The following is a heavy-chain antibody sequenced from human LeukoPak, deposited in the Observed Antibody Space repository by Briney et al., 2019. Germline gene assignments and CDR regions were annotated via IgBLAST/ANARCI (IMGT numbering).Heavy chain of an antibody. V-gene: IGHV3-23*01. D-gene: IGHD1-26*01. CDR3: AREVMGATGNYFDY. J-gene: IGHJ4*02. Sequence: PGGSLRLSCAASGFTFSNYAMSWVRQAPGKGLEWVSAISGSGDNTYYADSVKGRFTVSRDNSKNTLYVQMNSLRAEDTAVYYCAREVMGATGNYFDYWGQGTLVTVSS. CDR1: GFTFSNYA. CDR2: ISGSGDNT.